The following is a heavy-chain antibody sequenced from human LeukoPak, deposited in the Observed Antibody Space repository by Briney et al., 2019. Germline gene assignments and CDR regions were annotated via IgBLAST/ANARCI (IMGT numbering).Heavy chain of an antibody. Sequence: PGGSLRLSCVASGFTFRGYGMHWVRQAPGKGLEWLSLLWYDGSNEYYADSVKGRFTISRDNSKNTLYLQMNSLRAEDMAVYYCAKGMTTGPRSVYHYMDVWGKGTTVTVSS. V-gene: IGHV3-33*06. J-gene: IGHJ6*03. CDR1: GFTFRGYG. D-gene: IGHD4-17*01. CDR2: LWYDGSNE. CDR3: AKGMTTGPRSVYHYMDV.